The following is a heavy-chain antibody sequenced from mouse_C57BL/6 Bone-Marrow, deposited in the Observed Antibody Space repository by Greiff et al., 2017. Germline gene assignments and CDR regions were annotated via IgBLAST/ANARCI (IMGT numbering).Heavy chain of an antibody. CDR1: GYTFTSYW. CDR2: INPSGGYT. J-gene: IGHJ4*01. D-gene: IGHD2-2*01. Sequence: VQRVESGAELAKPGASVKLSCKASGYTFTSYWMHWVKQRPGQGLEWIGYINPSGGYTTYNQKFKGKATLNADKSSSTAYMRLSSLTYEDSAFYYGARGVSTIVKWYARDYWGQGTTVTVSS. CDR3: ARGVSTIVKWYARDY. V-gene: IGHV1-7*01.